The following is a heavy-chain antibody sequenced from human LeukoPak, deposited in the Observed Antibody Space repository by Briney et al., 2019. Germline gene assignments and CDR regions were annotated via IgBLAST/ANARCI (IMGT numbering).Heavy chain of an antibody. V-gene: IGHV3-15*01. CDR2: IKSSSDGGTT. D-gene: IGHD5-24*01. Sequence: GGSLRLSCSASGFTSTNTWMTWVRQAPGKGREWVGRIKSSSDGGTTDYAAPVKGRFTISRDDSKNTLYLQMNSLNTEDTAVYFCTTALTWVQSTLTYWGQGTLVTVSS. CDR3: TTALTWVQSTLTY. J-gene: IGHJ4*02. CDR1: GFTSTNTW.